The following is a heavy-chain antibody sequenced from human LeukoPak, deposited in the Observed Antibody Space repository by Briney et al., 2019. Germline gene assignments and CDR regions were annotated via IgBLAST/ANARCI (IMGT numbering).Heavy chain of an antibody. J-gene: IGHJ4*02. CDR1: GFTFSSYS. Sequence: PGGSLRLSCAASGFTFSSYSTSWVRQAPGKGLEWVSAISGSGGNTYYADSVKGRFTISRDTSKNTLYLQMDSLRAEDTAVYYCAAVANTGFDYWGQGTLGTVSS. CDR3: AAVANTGFDY. CDR2: ISGSGGNT. D-gene: IGHD6-19*01. V-gene: IGHV3-23*01.